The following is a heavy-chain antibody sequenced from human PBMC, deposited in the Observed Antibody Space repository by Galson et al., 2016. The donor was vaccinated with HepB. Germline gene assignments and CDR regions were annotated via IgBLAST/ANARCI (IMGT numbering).Heavy chain of an antibody. CDR1: GFTFSGSA. CDR3: CRQSEILRGKTQPDYYYGMDV. V-gene: IGHV3-73*01. D-gene: IGHD3-10*01. J-gene: IGHJ6*02. Sequence: SLRLSCAASGFTFSGSAMHWVRQASGKGLEWVGHIRSKANNYATTYAASVKGRFTISRDDSKNTAYLQMNSLKTEDTAAYYCCRQSEILRGKTQPDYYYGMDVWGQGTTVTASS. CDR2: IRSKANNYAT.